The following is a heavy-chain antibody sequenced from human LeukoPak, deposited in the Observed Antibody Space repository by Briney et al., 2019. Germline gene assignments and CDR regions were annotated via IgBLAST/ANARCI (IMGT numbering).Heavy chain of an antibody. CDR3: AKDRPWFDP. CDR1: GFIFSSYE. D-gene: IGHD6-6*01. V-gene: IGHV3-48*03. Sequence: PGGSLRLSCAASGFIFSSYEMNWVRQAPGKGLEWVSYISSSGSTIYYADSVKGRFTISRDNSKNTVYLQMNSLRADDTAVYYCAKDRPWFDPWGQGTLVTVSS. J-gene: IGHJ5*02. CDR2: ISSSGSTI.